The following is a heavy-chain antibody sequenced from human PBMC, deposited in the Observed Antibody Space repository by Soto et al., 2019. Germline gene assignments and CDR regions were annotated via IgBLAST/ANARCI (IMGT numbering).Heavy chain of an antibody. CDR3: ARHGPLTNNWNRLNC. Sequence: QLQLQESGPGLVKPSETLSLTCTVSGGSISSSPYYWACIRQPPGKGLQWIGNIYYNGNTFYNPSLRSRVTIAIDTSKSQFSLGLSSVTASDTAVYYCARHGPLTNNWNRLNCWGQGTLVTVSS. J-gene: IGHJ4*02. CDR2: IYYNGNT. CDR1: GGSISSSPYY. V-gene: IGHV4-39*01. D-gene: IGHD1-1*01.